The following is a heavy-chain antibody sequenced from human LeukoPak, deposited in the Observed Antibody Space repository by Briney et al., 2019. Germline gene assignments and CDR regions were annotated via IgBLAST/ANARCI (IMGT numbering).Heavy chain of an antibody. D-gene: IGHD6-13*01. CDR2: IYYSGRT. CDR3: ARHRWPGGIAAALAGWFDP. V-gene: IGHV4-59*07. J-gene: IGHJ5*02. CDR1: VRSISSYY. Sequence: SDTLSLTCTLYVRSISSYYCRSIRQPPGKGLEWIGYIYYSGRTNYNPSLKSRVTISVDTSKNQFSLKLSSVTAADTAVYYCARHRWPGGIAAALAGWFDPWGQGTLVTVSS.